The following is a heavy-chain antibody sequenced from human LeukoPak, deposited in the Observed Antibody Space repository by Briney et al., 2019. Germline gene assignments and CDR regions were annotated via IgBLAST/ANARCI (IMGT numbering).Heavy chain of an antibody. CDR2: ISSSSSYI. Sequence: GGSLRLTCAASGFTFSSYSMNWVRQAPGKGLEWVSSISSSSSYIYYADSVKGRFTISRDNAKNSLYLQMNSLRAEDTAVYYCARDRPDHGYCSGGSCRGYWGQGTLVTVSS. J-gene: IGHJ4*02. CDR3: ARDRPDHGYCSGGSCRGY. V-gene: IGHV3-21*01. D-gene: IGHD2-15*01. CDR1: GFTFSSYS.